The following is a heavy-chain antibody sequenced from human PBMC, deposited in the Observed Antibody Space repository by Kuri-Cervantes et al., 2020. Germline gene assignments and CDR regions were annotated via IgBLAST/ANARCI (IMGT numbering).Heavy chain of an antibody. CDR2: IWYDGSNK. J-gene: IGHJ4*02. D-gene: IGHD5-18*01. CDR3: AKGDTAMAFLVDY. CDR1: GFTFSSYG. Sequence: GGSLRLPCAASGFTFSSYGMHWVRQAPGKGMEWVAVIWYDGSNKYYADSVKGRFTISRDNSKNTLYMQMNSLRAEDTAVYYCAKGDTAMAFLVDYWGQGTLVTVSS. V-gene: IGHV3-30*02.